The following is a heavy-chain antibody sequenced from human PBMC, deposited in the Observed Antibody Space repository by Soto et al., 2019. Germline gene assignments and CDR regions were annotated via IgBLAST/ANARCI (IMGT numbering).Heavy chain of an antibody. CDR1: GFSLSNARMG. CDR3: ARILRSVITFGGVTLPYYYYGMDV. V-gene: IGHV2-26*01. Sequence: QVTLKESGPVLVKPTETLTLTCTVSGFSLSNARMGVSWIRQPPGKALEWLAHIFSNDEKSYSTSLKSRLTISKDTSKSQVVLTMTNMDPVDTATYYCARILRSVITFGGVTLPYYYYGMDVWGQGTTVTVSS. D-gene: IGHD3-16*01. CDR2: IFSNDEK. J-gene: IGHJ6*02.